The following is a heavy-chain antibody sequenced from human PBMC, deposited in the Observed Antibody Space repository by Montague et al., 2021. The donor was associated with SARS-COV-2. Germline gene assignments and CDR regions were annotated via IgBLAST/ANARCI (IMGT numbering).Heavy chain of an antibody. CDR3: ARDFGYYYGSGSYPTFDY. CDR1: GFTFSSYS. J-gene: IGHJ4*02. Sequence: SLRLSCAASGFTFSSYSMNWVRQAPGKGLEWVSSINSSSSYIYYADSVKGRFTISRDNAKNSLYLQMNSLRAEDTAVYYCARDFGYYYGSGSYPTFDYWGQGTLVTVSS. V-gene: IGHV3-21*01. D-gene: IGHD3-10*01. CDR2: INSSSSYI.